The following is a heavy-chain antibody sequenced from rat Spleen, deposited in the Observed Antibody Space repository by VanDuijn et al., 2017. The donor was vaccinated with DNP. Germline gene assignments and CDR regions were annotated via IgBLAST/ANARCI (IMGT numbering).Heavy chain of an antibody. CDR1: GFTFSNYD. V-gene: IGHV5-7*01. CDR2: ISYDGRST. CDR3: TTYYGYNYYAMDA. J-gene: IGHJ4*01. Sequence: EVQVVESGGGLVQPGRSMKLSCAASGFTFSNYDMAWVRQAPKKGLEWVATISYDGRSTYYRDSVKGRFTISRDNAKSTLYLQMDSLRSEDTATYYCTTYYGYNYYAMDAWGQGTSVTVSS. D-gene: IGHD1-9*01.